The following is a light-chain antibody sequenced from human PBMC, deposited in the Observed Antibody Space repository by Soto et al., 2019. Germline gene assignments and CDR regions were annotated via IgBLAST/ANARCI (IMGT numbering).Light chain of an antibody. J-gene: IGKJ1*01. CDR2: AAS. Sequence: EIVLTQSPGTLSLSPGERATLSCRASQSVSSNFLAWYQQKPGQAPRLLIYAASNRVTGIPDRFSGSGSGTDFTLLISRLEPEDLAVFSCQQDGNSRRTFGQGTKVESK. V-gene: IGKV3-20*01. CDR1: QSVSSNF. CDR3: QQDGNSRRT.